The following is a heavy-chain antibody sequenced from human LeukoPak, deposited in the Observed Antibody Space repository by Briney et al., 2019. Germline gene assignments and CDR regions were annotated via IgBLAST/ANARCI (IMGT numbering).Heavy chain of an antibody. Sequence: GGSLRLSCTASGFTFSDSYMTWIRQAPGKGLEWVSYISSSGSTIYYADSVKGRFTISRDNAKNSLYLQMNSLRAEDTAVYYCAELGITMIGGVWGKGTTVTISS. V-gene: IGHV3-11*04. J-gene: IGHJ6*04. D-gene: IGHD3-10*02. CDR3: AELGITMIGGV. CDR1: GFTFSDSY. CDR2: ISSSGSTI.